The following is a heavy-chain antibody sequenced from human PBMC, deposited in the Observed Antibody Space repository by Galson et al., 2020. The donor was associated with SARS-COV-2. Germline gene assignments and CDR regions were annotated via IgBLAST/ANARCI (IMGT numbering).Heavy chain of an antibody. V-gene: IGHV4-39*01. CDR2: IYYTGGT. D-gene: IGHD1-26*01. CDR1: GASINSDDYY. J-gene: IGHJ4*02. CDR3: ARQKAIVGAPLDFDY. Sequence: ASETLSLTCTVSGASINSDDYYWGWIRQPPGKGLEWIGSIYYTGGTYYIPSLKSRVTISVDTSKSQFSLTVGSVTAADTAVYYCARQKAIVGAPLDFDYWGQGVLVTVSS.